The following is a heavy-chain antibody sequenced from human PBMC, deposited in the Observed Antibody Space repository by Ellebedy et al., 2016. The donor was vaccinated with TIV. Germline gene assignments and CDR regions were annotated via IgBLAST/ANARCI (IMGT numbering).Heavy chain of an antibody. CDR3: AKSWRGFDY. CDR1: GFTFSSYG. J-gene: IGHJ4*02. V-gene: IGHV3-30*18. Sequence: PGGSLRLSCAASGFTFSSYGMHWVRQAPGKGLEWVAVISYDGSNKYYADSVKGRFTISRDNSKNTLYLQMKSLRVEDTAVYYCAKSWRGFDYWGQGTLVTVSS. CDR2: ISYDGSNK. D-gene: IGHD3-10*01.